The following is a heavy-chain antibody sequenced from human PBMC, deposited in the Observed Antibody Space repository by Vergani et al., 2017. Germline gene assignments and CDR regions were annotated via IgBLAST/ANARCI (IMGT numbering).Heavy chain of an antibody. CDR1: RSTFKTYG. V-gene: IGHV3-33*06. CDR3: AKGNSGTTGTTGSFDY. Sequence: QGQLVESGGGIVQPGRSLTLSCVASRSTFKTYGMHWVRQAPGKGLEWVGLIYYDGSNAYYADSVKGRFTISRDNSKNTLYLQMNSLRAEDTAVYYCAKGNSGTTGTTGSFDYWGQGTLVTVSS. D-gene: IGHD1-1*01. CDR2: IYYDGSNA. J-gene: IGHJ4*02.